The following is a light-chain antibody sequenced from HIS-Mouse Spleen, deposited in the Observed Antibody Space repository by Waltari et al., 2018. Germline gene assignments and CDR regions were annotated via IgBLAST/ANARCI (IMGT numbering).Light chain of an antibody. CDR2: EDS. J-gene: IGLJ2*01. CDR1: ALPKTY. CDR3: YSTDSSGNHRV. V-gene: IGLV3-10*01. Sequence: SYELTQPPSVSVSPGQTARITCSGDALPKTYAYWYQQKSGQAPVLVIYEDSKRTSGIPGRVSGSRSGKMATLTISGAQVEDEADYYCYSTDSSGNHRVFGGGTKLTVL.